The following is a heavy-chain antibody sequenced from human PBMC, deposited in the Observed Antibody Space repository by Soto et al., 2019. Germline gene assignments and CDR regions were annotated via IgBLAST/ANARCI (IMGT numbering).Heavy chain of an antibody. D-gene: IGHD3-9*01. CDR3: ARGAKGRYFDWLLDDY. V-gene: IGHV1-8*01. CDR1: GYTFTSYD. Sequence: QVQLVQSGAEVKKPGASVKVSCKASGYTFTSYDINWVRQATGQGLEWMGWMNPNSGNTGYAQKLQGRVTMTRNTSISTAYMELSSLRSEDTAVYYCARGAKGRYFDWLLDDYWGQGTLVTVSS. J-gene: IGHJ4*02. CDR2: MNPNSGNT.